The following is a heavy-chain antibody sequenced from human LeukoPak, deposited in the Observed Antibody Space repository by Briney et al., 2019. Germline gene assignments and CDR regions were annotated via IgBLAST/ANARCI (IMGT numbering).Heavy chain of an antibody. Sequence: GASVTVSCKASGFTFTGHYMHWVRQAPGQGLEWMGWINGNSGATNYARNFQDRVTLTRDTSISTVYMELSRLRIDDTAVYYCARGFSWGVDYWGQGTLVTVSS. CDR3: ARGFSWGVDY. CDR2: INGNSGAT. V-gene: IGHV1-2*02. D-gene: IGHD3-10*01. J-gene: IGHJ4*02. CDR1: GFTFTGHY.